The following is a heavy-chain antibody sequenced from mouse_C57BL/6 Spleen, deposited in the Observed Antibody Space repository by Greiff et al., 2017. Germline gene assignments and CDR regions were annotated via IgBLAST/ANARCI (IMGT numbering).Heavy chain of an antibody. D-gene: IGHD3-3*01. V-gene: IGHV1-66*01. J-gene: IGHJ1*03. CDR2: IYPGSGNT. CDR3: AREDRDGYFDV. Sequence: QVQLQQSGPELVKPGASVKISCKASGYSFTSYYIHWVKQRPGQGLEWIGWIYPGSGNTKYNEKFKGKATLTADTSSSTAYMQLSSLTSEDSAVYYCAREDRDGYFDVWGTGTTVTVSS. CDR1: GYSFTSYY.